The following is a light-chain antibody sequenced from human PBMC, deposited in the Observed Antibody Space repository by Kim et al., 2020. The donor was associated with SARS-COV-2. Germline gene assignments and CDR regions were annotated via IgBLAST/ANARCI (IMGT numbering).Light chain of an antibody. CDR1: NIGSKR. V-gene: IGLV3-21*03. Sequence: APGKTDTIPCGGNNIGSKRVHWYQRKAGQAPVLVVYDNSDRPSGIPERFSGSNSENTATLTISWVEAGDEADYYCQVWNSYTDHVLFGGGTQLTVL. J-gene: IGLJ2*01. CDR2: DNS. CDR3: QVWNSYTDHVL.